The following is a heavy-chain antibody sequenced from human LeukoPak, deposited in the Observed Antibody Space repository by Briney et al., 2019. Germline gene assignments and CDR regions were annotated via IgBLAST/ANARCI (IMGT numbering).Heavy chain of an antibody. Sequence: PSETLSLTCTVSGYSISSGYYWGWIRQPPGKGLEWIGSIYHSGSTYYNPSLKSRVTISVDTSKNQFSLKLSSVTAADTAVYYCARDFARHYYYYMDVWGKGTTVTISS. V-gene: IGHV4-38-2*02. J-gene: IGHJ6*03. CDR1: GYSISSGYY. D-gene: IGHD6-25*01. CDR3: ARDFARHYYYYMDV. CDR2: IYHSGST.